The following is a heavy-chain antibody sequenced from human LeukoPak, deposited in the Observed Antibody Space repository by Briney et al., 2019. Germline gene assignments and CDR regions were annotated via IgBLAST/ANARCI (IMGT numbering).Heavy chain of an antibody. Sequence: SETLSLTCAVSGDSINSYYWSWIRQPPGKGLEWIGDIYKSGSTNYNPSLKSRITISVDTSKNQFSLKLTSVTAADTAVYLCARGGGETYSHGYYFDYWGQGTLVSVSS. V-gene: IGHV4-59*01. CDR1: GDSINSYY. CDR3: ARGGGETYSHGYYFDY. CDR2: IYKSGST. J-gene: IGHJ4*02. D-gene: IGHD5-18*01.